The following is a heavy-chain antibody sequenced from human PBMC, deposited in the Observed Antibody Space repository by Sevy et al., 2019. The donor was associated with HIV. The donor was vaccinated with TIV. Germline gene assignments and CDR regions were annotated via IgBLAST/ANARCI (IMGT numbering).Heavy chain of an antibody. D-gene: IGHD2-2*01. CDR3: ARDCSSANCLWGMDV. CDR1: GFTFSNYW. CDR2: IKRDGSEK. J-gene: IGHJ6*02. V-gene: IGHV3-7*03. Sequence: GGSLRLSCAASGFTFSNYWMSWVRQAPGEGLESVANIKRDGSEKYYVASVKGLFTISRDNAKTSLYLQMNSLRVEDTAMYYCARDCSSANCLWGMDVWGQGTMVTVSS.